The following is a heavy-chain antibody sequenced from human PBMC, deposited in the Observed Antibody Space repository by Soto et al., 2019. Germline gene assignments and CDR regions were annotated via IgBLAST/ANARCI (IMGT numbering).Heavy chain of an antibody. Sequence: TLSLTSNVSGSSISSGSYYWRWIRPHPGKGLEWIGYIYYSGSTYYNPSLKSRVTISVDTSKNQFSLKLSSVTAADTAVYYCARDFTDSSGPTLGMGVWGQGTTVT. J-gene: IGHJ6*02. D-gene: IGHD6-19*01. V-gene: IGHV4-31*03. CDR1: GSSISSGSYY. CDR2: IYYSGST. CDR3: ARDFTDSSGPTLGMGV.